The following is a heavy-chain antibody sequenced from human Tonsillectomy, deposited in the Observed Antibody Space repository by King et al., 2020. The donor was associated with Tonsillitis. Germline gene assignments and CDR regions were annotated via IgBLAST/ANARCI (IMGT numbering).Heavy chain of an antibody. D-gene: IGHD6-19*01. J-gene: IGHJ6*02. Sequence: VQLVESGGGVVQPGGSLRLSCAASGFIFSSYGMYWVRQAPGKGLEWVAFIRYDGSNKYYADSVKGRFTISRDNSKNTLYLQMNSLRAEDTAVYYCAKDLSGWYGNYYSGMDVWGQGTTVTVSS. V-gene: IGHV3-30*02. CDR1: GFIFSSYG. CDR2: IRYDGSNK. CDR3: AKDLSGWYGNYYSGMDV.